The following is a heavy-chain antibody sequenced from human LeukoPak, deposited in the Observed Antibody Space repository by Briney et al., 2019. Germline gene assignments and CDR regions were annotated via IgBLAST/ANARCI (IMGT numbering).Heavy chain of an antibody. V-gene: IGHV3-66*01. Sequence: GGSLRLSCAASGFTVSSNYMSWVRQAPGKGLEWVSVIYSGGSTYYADSVKGRFTISRDNSKNTLYLQMNSLRAEDTAVYYCARDGIAAAGTDSYYYYYGMDVWGQGTTVTVSS. CDR3: ARDGIAAAGTDSYYYYYGMDV. J-gene: IGHJ6*02. CDR2: IYSGGST. CDR1: GFTVSSNY. D-gene: IGHD6-13*01.